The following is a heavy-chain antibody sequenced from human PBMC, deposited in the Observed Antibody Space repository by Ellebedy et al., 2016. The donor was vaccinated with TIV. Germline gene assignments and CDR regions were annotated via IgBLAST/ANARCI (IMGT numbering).Heavy chain of an antibody. J-gene: IGHJ4*02. CDR2: ISSSSTNI. D-gene: IGHD1-14*01. CDR1: GFTFGNYS. V-gene: IGHV3-21*01. CDR3: ARETAGPSGRYLNY. Sequence: GESLKISCVGSGFTFGNYSMNWVRQAPGKGLEWVSSISSSSTNIYYADSVKGRSTISRDKAKHSLYLQMNSLRAEDTAVNYCARETAGPSGRYLNYWGQGTLVTVSS.